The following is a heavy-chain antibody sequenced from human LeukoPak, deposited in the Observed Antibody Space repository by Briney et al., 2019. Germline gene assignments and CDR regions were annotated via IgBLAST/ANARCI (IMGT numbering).Heavy chain of an antibody. CDR2: MGTAGDT. CDR3: ARVAKERVGGVYYFDY. D-gene: IGHD1-1*01. V-gene: IGHV3-13*01. CDR1: GFTFRDYD. J-gene: IGHJ4*02. Sequence: GGSLRLSCAASGFTFRDYDMHWVRQATGKGLELVSAMGTAGDTYYTGSVKGRFTIARENAKNSLYLQMNSLRAGDTAVYYCARVAKERVGGVYYFDYWGQGTLVTVSS.